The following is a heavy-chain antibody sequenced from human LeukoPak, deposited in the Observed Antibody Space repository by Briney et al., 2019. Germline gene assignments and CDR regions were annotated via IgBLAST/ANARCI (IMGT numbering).Heavy chain of an antibody. V-gene: IGHV4-4*07. CDR1: GGSISGYY. CDR2: IYTSGST. J-gene: IGHJ5*02. CDR3: AREAGTRRGYWFDP. Sequence: SETLSLTCTVSGGSISGYYWSWIRQPAGKGLEWIGRIYTSGSTKYSPSLKSRVTMSVDTSKNQFSLKLTSVTAADTAVYYCAREAGTRRGYWFDPWGQGTLVTVSS. D-gene: IGHD1-1*01.